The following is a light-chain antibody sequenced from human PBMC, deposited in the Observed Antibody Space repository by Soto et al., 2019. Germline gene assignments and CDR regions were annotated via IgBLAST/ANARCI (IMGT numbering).Light chain of an antibody. CDR1: QGLKF. Sequence: DIQMTQSPSSVSASVGDTVTITCRASQGLKFLAWYQQKPGKAPRLLIYEATNLQSGVPPRFSGSGSGTGFTLTISSLQPEDFATYFCQQANSFPITFGQGTRL. CDR2: EAT. V-gene: IGKV1-12*01. J-gene: IGKJ5*01. CDR3: QQANSFPIT.